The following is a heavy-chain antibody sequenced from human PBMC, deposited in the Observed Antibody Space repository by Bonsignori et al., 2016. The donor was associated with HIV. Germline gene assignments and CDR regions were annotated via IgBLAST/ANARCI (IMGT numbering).Heavy chain of an antibody. CDR3: ARDRHSSSWYGLNYFDY. J-gene: IGHJ4*02. CDR2: IYTSGST. D-gene: IGHD6-13*01. Sequence: GSLRLSCTVSGGSISSYYWSWIRQPAGKGLEWIGRIYTSGSTNYNPSLKSRVTMSVDTSKNQFSLKLSSVTAADTAVYYCARDRHSSSWYGLNYFDYWGQGTLVTVSS. CDR1: GGSISSYY. V-gene: IGHV4-4*07.